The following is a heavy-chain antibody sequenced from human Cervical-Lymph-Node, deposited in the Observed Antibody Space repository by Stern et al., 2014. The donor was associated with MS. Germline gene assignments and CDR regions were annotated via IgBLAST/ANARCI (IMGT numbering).Heavy chain of an antibody. J-gene: IGHJ6*02. V-gene: IGHV1-3*01. CDR3: ARELLRLGFGVLPDGIRGHYYGMDV. CDR1: GYTFTNCA. CDR2: IDAANGRT. Sequence: QVQLVQSGTEVKKPGASVKISCKASGYTFTNCAIHWVRQAPGQRPEWVGWIDAANGRTKYAQKFQGRVTLTRDTSASEASMEVSSLRSEDTAIYYCARELLRLGFGVLPDGIRGHYYGMDVWGRGTTVTVSS. D-gene: IGHD2-2*02.